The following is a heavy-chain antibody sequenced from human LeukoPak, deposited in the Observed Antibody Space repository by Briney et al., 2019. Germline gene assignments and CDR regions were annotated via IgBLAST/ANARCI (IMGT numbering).Heavy chain of an antibody. V-gene: IGHV1-69*04. CDR2: IFPILGIA. CDR3: ARAYGGYSTGYGMDV. CDR1: GGTFSSYA. Sequence: GGSVKVSCKASGGTFSSYAISWVRQAPGQGLEWMGRIFPILGIANYAQKFQGRVTITADNSTSTAYMELSSLRSEDTAVYYCARAYGGYSTGYGMDVWGQGTTVTVSS. D-gene: IGHD4-17*01. J-gene: IGHJ6*02.